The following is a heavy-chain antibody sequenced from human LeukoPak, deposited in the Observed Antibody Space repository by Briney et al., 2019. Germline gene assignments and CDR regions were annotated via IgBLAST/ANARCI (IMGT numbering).Heavy chain of an antibody. Sequence: GGSLRLSCAASGFYAMSWVRQAPGKGLEWVSGISGSGGSTYYADSVKGRFTISRDNSKNTVYLQMNSLRVEDTAVYYCARDADYGDYRFDYWGQGTLVTVSS. J-gene: IGHJ4*02. CDR3: ARDADYGDYRFDY. D-gene: IGHD4-17*01. CDR1: GFYA. V-gene: IGHV3-23*01. CDR2: ISGSGGST.